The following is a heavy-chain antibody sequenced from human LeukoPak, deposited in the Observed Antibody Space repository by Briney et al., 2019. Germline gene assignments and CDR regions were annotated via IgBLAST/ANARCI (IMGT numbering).Heavy chain of an antibody. J-gene: IGHJ4*02. CDR3: ARDPDAIVGVSWDY. V-gene: IGHV3-23*01. CDR2: ISGSTGRT. D-gene: IGHD1-26*01. Sequence: GGSLRLSCAASGFTFSTYAMSWVRQAPGEGLEWVSAISGSTGRTYYADSVKGRFTISRDNAKNSLFLQMNSLRAEDTAVYFCARDPDAIVGVSWDYWGQGTLVTVSS. CDR1: GFTFSTYA.